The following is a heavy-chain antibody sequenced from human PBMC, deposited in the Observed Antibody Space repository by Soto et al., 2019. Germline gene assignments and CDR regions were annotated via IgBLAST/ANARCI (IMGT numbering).Heavy chain of an antibody. D-gene: IGHD4-4*01. CDR1: GYTFANYF. CDR2: INPSGTST. Sequence: GPSVKVSCKASGYTFANYFMHWVRQAPGQGLEWVGIINPSGTSTTYAQKFQGRVTVTRDTSTTTLYMELSSLRSDDTAVYYCVRDSVGHSLDYWGQGTLVTVSS. CDR3: VRDSVGHSLDY. J-gene: IGHJ4*02. V-gene: IGHV1-46*01.